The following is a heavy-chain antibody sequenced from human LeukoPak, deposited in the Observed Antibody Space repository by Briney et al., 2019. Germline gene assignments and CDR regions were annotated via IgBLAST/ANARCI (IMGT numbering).Heavy chain of an antibody. CDR3: ASEVGWLGHFYFYYMDV. V-gene: IGHV3-7*01. Sequence: PGGSLRLSCAASGFTFSSYWMSWVRQAPGKGLEWVANIKQDGSEKYYVDSVKGRFTISRDNAKNSLYLQMNSLRAEDTAVYYCASEVGWLGHFYFYYMDVWGKGTTVTISS. CDR2: IKQDGSEK. J-gene: IGHJ6*03. D-gene: IGHD6-19*01. CDR1: GFTFSSYW.